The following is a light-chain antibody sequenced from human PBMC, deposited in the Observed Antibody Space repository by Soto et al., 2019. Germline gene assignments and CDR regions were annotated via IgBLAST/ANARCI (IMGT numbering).Light chain of an antibody. V-gene: IGKV3D-20*01. Sequence: EIVLTQSPATLSLSPGERATLSCRASQSVSSYLAWYQQKPGLAPRLLIYDASSRATGIPDRFSGSGSGTDFTLTISRLEPEDFAVYYCQQYGSSPPITFGQGTRLEN. CDR3: QQYGSSPPIT. CDR2: DAS. CDR1: QSVSSY. J-gene: IGKJ5*01.